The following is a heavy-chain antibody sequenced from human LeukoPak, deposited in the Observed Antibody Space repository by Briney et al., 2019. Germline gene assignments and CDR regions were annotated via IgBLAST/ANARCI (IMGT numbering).Heavy chain of an antibody. CDR1: GFTFSSYG. CDR2: IWYDGSNK. V-gene: IGHV3-33*01. D-gene: IGHD3-22*01. Sequence: GRSLRLFCAASGFTFSSYGMHWVRQAPGKGLERVAVIWYDGSNKYYADSVKGRFTISRDNSKNTLYLQMNSLRAEDTAVYYCARSTWNVVVINFDYWGQGTLVTVSS. J-gene: IGHJ4*02. CDR3: ARSTWNVVVINFDY.